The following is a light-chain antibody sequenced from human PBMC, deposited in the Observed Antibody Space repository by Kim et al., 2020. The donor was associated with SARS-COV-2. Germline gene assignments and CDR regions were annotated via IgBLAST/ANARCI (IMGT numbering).Light chain of an antibody. CDR2: SNN. V-gene: IGLV1-44*01. CDR3: ATWDDSLNGRV. Sequence: GQRVTISCSGSSSNIGSNSVSWYQQLPGTAPKRLIYSNNQRPSGVPDRFSGSKSGTSASLAISGLQSEDEADYYCATWDDSLNGRVFGGGTKLTVL. CDR1: SSNIGSNS. J-gene: IGLJ3*02.